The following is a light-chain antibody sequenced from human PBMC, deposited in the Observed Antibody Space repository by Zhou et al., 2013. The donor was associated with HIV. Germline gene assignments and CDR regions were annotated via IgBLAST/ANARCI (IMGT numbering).Light chain of an antibody. CDR3: QQYNSYSWT. CDR1: QGIRIY. CDR2: DAS. J-gene: IGKJ1*01. Sequence: DIQMTQSPSSLSASVGDRVTITCRASQGIRIYLAWYQQKPGKAPKLLIYDASSLQSGVPSRFSGSGSGTDFTLTISSLQPEDFAIYYCQQYNSYSWTFGQGTKVEIK. V-gene: IGKV1-16*01.